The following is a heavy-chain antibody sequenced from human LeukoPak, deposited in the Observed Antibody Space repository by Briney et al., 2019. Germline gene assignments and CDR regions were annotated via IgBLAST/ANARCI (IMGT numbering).Heavy chain of an antibody. D-gene: IGHD2-21*01. CDR3: AVAPGDY. V-gene: IGHV1-2*02. CDR2: INPNTGDT. CDR1: GYTFTGYY. Sequence: ASVKVSCKASGYTFTGYYMHWVRQAPGQGLEWMGWINPNTGDTHCAQKFQGRVTLTRDTSITTVYMELSRLTSDDTAIFYCAVAPGDYWGQGTLVTVSS. J-gene: IGHJ4*02.